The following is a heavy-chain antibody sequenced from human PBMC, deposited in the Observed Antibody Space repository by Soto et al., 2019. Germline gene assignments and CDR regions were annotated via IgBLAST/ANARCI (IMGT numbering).Heavy chain of an antibody. Sequence: EVQLLESGGGLVQPGGSLRLSCAASGFTFSSDAMSWVRQTPGKGLEWVSAISGSGASTYYADSVKGRFTISRDNSKNTLYLQMNSLRAEDMAVYYCAKCAGFCSSTSCYFDYYYYYMDVWGKGTTVTVSS. CDR2: ISGSGAST. D-gene: IGHD2-2*01. CDR1: GFTFSSDA. CDR3: AKCAGFCSSTSCYFDYYYYYMDV. V-gene: IGHV3-23*01. J-gene: IGHJ6*03.